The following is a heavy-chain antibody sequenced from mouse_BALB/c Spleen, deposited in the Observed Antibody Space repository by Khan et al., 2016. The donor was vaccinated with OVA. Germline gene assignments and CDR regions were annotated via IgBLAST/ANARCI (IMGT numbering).Heavy chain of an antibody. CDR3: VRDGAYHRSDGWFAY. V-gene: IGHV1-4*01. D-gene: IGHD2-14*01. J-gene: IGHJ3*01. CDR2: INPSNGYT. Sequence: QVQLKESGAELARPGASVKMSCKASGYTFTSYTIHWIKERPGQGLEWIGYINPSNGYTNYNQKFKDKATLTTDKSSTTAYLQLSSLTSDDSAVYNWVRDGAYHRSDGWFAYWGQGTLVTVSA. CDR1: GYTFTSYT.